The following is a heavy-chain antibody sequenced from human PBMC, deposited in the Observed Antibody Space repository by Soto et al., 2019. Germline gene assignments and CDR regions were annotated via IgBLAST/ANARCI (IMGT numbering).Heavy chain of an antibody. J-gene: IGHJ3*02. V-gene: IGHV3-53*04. CDR1: GFTVSSNY. Sequence: GGSLRLSCAASGFTVSSNYMSWVRQAPWKGLEWVSVIYSGGSTYYADSVKGRFTISRHNSKNTLYLQMNSLRAEDTAVYYCASRRGDYGGNDDAFDIWGQGTMVTVSS. D-gene: IGHD4-17*01. CDR2: IYSGGST. CDR3: ASRRGDYGGNDDAFDI.